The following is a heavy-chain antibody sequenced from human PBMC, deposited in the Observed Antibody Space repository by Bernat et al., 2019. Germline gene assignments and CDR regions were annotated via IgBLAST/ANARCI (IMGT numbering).Heavy chain of an antibody. CDR2: ISSISSYI. Sequence: EVQLVESGGGLVKPGGSLRLSCAASGFTFSSYSMNWVRQAPGKGLEWVSSISSISSYIYYAESVKGRFTISSDNAKNSLYLQMNSLRAEDTAVYYCARDGDGNYDYIWGSNDYWGQGTLVTVSS. CDR1: GFTFSSYS. V-gene: IGHV3-21*01. D-gene: IGHD3-16*01. CDR3: ARDGDGNYDYIWGSNDY. J-gene: IGHJ4*02.